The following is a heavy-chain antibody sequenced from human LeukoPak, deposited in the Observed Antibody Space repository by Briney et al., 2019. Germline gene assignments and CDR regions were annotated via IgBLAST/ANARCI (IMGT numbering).Heavy chain of an antibody. J-gene: IGHJ4*02. D-gene: IGHD4/OR15-4a*01. CDR1: GGSISSSSYY. V-gene: IGHV4-39*07. Sequence: PSETLSLTCTVSGGSISSSSYYWGWIRQPPGKGLEWIGSIYYSGSTYYNPSLKSRVTISVDTSKNQFSLKLSSVTAADTAVYYCARDRFYGGAVAPIDYWGQGTLVTVSS. CDR3: ARDRFYGGAVAPIDY. CDR2: IYYSGST.